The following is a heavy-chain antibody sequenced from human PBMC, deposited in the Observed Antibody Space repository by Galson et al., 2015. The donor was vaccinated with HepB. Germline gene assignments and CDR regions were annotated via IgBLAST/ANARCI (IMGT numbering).Heavy chain of an antibody. CDR2: VDPSDSYT. CDR1: GYSFTSYW. Sequence: QSGAEVKKPGESLRISCKGSGYSFTSYWISWVRQMPGKGLEWMGRVDPSDSYTNYSPSFQGHVTISADKSISTAYLQWSSLKASDTAMYYCARTAEPAGYSSSWNDYWGQGTLVTVSS. V-gene: IGHV5-10-1*01. D-gene: IGHD6-13*01. CDR3: ARTAEPAGYSSSWNDY. J-gene: IGHJ4*02.